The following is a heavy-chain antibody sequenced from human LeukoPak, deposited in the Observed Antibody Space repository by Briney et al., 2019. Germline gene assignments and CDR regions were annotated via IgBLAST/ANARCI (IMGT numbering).Heavy chain of an antibody. D-gene: IGHD5-12*01. J-gene: IGHJ6*02. Sequence: GGSLRLSCAASGFTFSSYAMSWVRQAPGKGLEWVSGISWNSGSIGYADSVKGRFTISRDNAKNSLYLQMNSLRAEDTALYYCAKAAGYSGYGWDYYYGMDVWSQGTTVTVSS. CDR1: GFTFSSYA. V-gene: IGHV3-9*01. CDR2: ISWNSGSI. CDR3: AKAAGYSGYGWDYYYGMDV.